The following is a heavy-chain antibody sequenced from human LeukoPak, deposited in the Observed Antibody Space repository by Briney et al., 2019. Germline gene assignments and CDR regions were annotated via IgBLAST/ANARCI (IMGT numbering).Heavy chain of an antibody. V-gene: IGHV1-2*02. CDR1: GCTFTGYY. Sequence: ASVKVSCKASGCTFTGYYMHWVRQAPGQGLEWMGWINPNSGGTNYAQKFQGRVTMTRDTSISTAYMELSRLRSDDTAVYYCGRAAAPEWGDYWGQGTLVTVSS. CDR2: INPNSGGT. J-gene: IGHJ4*02. CDR3: GRAAAPEWGDY. D-gene: IGHD6-13*01.